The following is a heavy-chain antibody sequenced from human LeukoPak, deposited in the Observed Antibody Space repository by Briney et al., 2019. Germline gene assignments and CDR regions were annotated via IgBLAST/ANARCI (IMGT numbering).Heavy chain of an antibody. D-gene: IGHD6-19*01. V-gene: IGHV3-74*01. CDR2: INGDGRNI. Sequence: GGSLRLSCVASGFTFSSYWMHWVRQDPRKGLVWVSRINGDGRNINYADSVRGRFTISRDNAKNTLYLQMNTLRVEDTAVYYCARGSSGWSVDYWGQGTLVTVSS. CDR3: ARGSSGWSVDY. J-gene: IGHJ4*02. CDR1: GFTFSSYW.